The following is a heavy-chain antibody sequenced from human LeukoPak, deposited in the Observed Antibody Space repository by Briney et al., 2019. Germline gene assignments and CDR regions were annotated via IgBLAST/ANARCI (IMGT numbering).Heavy chain of an antibody. CDR3: ARETGHGYNWMGY. J-gene: IGHJ4*02. D-gene: IGHD5-24*01. CDR2: IIPIFGTA. V-gene: IGHV1-69*13. CDR1: GGTFSSYA. Sequence: GASVKVSCKASGGTFSSYAISWVRQAPGQGLEWMGGIIPIFGTANSAQKFQGSVTITADESTSTAYMELSSLRSEDTAVYYCARETGHGYNWMGYWGQGTLVTVSS.